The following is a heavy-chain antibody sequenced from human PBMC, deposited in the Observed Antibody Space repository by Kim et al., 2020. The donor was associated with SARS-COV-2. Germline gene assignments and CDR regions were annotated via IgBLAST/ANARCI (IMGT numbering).Heavy chain of an antibody. CDR3: ATLNCSSTSCFYYFDF. D-gene: IGHD2-15*01. CDR2: VFHTGTT. CDR1: GDSINSGGFY. J-gene: IGHJ4*01. Sequence: SETLSLTCSVSGDSINSGGFYWSWIRQSPGSGLEWIGYVFHTGTTYFSPSLRSRVTMSVDTSKNQFSLKLRAVTAADTAVYYCATLNCSSTSCFYYFDF. V-gene: IGHV4-31*03.